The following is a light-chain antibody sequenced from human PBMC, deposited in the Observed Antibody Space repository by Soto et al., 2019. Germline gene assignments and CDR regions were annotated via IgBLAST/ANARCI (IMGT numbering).Light chain of an antibody. J-gene: IGKJ1*01. CDR1: QSISSY. CDR3: QQSYSTLRT. CDR2: AAS. V-gene: IGKV1-39*01. Sequence: DLPMTPSPSPPSASVGDRVTLTCRASQSISSYLNWYQQKPGKAPKLLIYAASSLQSGVPSRFSGSGSGTDFTLTISSLQPEDFATYYCQQSYSTLRTFGQGTKVDI.